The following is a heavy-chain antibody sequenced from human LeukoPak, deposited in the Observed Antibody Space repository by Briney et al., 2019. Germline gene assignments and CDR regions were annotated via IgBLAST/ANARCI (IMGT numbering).Heavy chain of an antibody. CDR2: IIPIFGTA. Sequence: SVKVSCKASGGTFSSYAISWVRQAPGQGLEWMGGIIPIFGTASYAQKFQGRVTITADESTSTAYMELSSLRSEDTAVYYCARLFCPNCRYCSSTSCYRGQGWFDPWGQGTLVTVSS. J-gene: IGHJ5*02. V-gene: IGHV1-69*13. D-gene: IGHD2-2*02. CDR3: ARLFCPNCRYCSSTSCYRGQGWFDP. CDR1: GGTFSSYA.